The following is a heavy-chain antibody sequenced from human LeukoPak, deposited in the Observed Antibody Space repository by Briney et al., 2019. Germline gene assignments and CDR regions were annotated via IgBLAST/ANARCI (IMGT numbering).Heavy chain of an antibody. D-gene: IGHD1-1*01. CDR3: AKVEGASKASVY. Sequence: PGGSLRLSCAASGFTFSYYAMTWVRQTPGKGLEWVSTINFSGGSTYYADSVKGRFTISRDNSKNTLYLRMYSLRAEDTAVYYCAKVEGASKASVYWGQGALVTVSS. CDR2: INFSGGST. J-gene: IGHJ4*02. CDR1: GFTFSYYA. V-gene: IGHV3-23*01.